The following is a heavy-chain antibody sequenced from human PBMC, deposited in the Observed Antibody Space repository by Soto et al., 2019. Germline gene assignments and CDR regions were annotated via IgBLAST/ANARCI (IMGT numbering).Heavy chain of an antibody. Sequence: PSETLSLTCTVSGGSISSGDYYWSWIRQPPGKGLEWIGYIYYSGSTYYNPSLKSRVTISVDTSKNQFSLKLSSVTAADTAVYYCARARHCTNGVCYTSVAFDIWGQGTMVTVSS. J-gene: IGHJ3*02. V-gene: IGHV4-30-4*01. D-gene: IGHD2-8*01. CDR1: GGSISSGDYY. CDR2: IYYSGST. CDR3: ARARHCTNGVCYTSVAFDI.